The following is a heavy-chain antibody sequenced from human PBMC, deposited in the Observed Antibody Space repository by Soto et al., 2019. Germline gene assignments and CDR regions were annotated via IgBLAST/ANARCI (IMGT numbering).Heavy chain of an antibody. J-gene: IGHJ4*02. Sequence: QVQVVESGGGVDQPGRSLRLSCATSGFACSNFGMHWVRQVPGKGLEWVAVIWHNGKNKDYADYAKGRFTISRDNSKNILYLEMNSLRVEDTAIYYCARDPGQDEAMDYWGQGTLVTVSS. V-gene: IGHV3-33*04. CDR2: IWHNGKNK. CDR3: ARDPGQDEAMDY. CDR1: GFACSNFG.